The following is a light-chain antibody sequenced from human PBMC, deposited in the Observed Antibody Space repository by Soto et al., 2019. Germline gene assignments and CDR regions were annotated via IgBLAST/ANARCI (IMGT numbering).Light chain of an antibody. CDR3: QQFNMSPWT. V-gene: IGKV1-5*01. Sequence: DIQMTQSPSTLSASVGDRVTITCRASESISSWLAWYQQKPGKAPKLLIYDASSLESWVPSRFSGSGSGTEFTLTISSLQPDDFATYFCQQFNMSPWTFGQGTKVEVK. CDR2: DAS. CDR1: ESISSW. J-gene: IGKJ1*01.